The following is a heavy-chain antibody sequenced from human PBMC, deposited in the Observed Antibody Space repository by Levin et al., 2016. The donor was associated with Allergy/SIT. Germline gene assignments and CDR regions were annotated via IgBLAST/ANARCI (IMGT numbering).Heavy chain of an antibody. CDR3: AYEAMTAHSPPYGMDV. V-gene: IGHV3-74*01. Sequence: WIRQPPGKGLVWVSRINSDGSSTSYADSVKGRFTISRDNAKNTLYLQMNSLRAEDTAVYYCAYEAMTAHSPPYGMDVWGQGTTVTVSS. D-gene: IGHD5-18*01. J-gene: IGHJ6*02. CDR2: INSDGSST.